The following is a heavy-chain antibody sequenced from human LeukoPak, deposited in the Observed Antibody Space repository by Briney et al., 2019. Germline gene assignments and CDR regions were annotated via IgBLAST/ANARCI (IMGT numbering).Heavy chain of an antibody. J-gene: IGHJ4*02. CDR3: ATSKYYYDSSGYIAFDY. V-gene: IGHV1-2*02. Sequence: ASVKVSCKAYGYTFNGYYMHWVRQAPGQGLEWMGWINHRCGCTNYAQKFQGRVTMTRHTSIRTAYIELSRLRSDDTAVYYCATSKYYYDSSGYIAFDYWGQGTLVTVSS. CDR2: INHRCGCT. CDR1: GYTFNGYY. D-gene: IGHD3-22*01.